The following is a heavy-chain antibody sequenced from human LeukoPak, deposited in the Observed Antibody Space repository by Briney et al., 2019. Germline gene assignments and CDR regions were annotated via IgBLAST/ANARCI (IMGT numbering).Heavy chain of an antibody. D-gene: IGHD3-10*01. CDR2: IYHSGST. V-gene: IGHV4-38-2*02. J-gene: IGHJ4*02. CDR3: AREANYYGSGSYFEGTFDY. Sequence: PSETLSLTCTVSGYSISSGYYWGWIRQPPGKGLEWIGSIYHSGSTYYNPSLKSRVTISVDTSKNEFSLKLTSVTAADTAVYYCAREANYYGSGSYFEGTFDYWSQGSLVTVSS. CDR1: GYSISSGYY.